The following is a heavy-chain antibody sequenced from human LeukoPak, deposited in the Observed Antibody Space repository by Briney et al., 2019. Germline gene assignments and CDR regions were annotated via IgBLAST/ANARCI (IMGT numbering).Heavy chain of an antibody. CDR1: GFTLSSYE. J-gene: IGHJ5*02. D-gene: IGHD3-10*01. Sequence: GGSLRLSCAASGFTLSSYEMNWVRQAPGKGLEWVSYISSSGSTIYYADSVKGRFTISRDNAKNSLYLQMNSLRAEDTAVYYCARAGRVGYYYGSGTFSWFDPWGQGTLVTVSS. CDR2: ISSSGSTI. CDR3: ARAGRVGYYYGSGTFSWFDP. V-gene: IGHV3-48*03.